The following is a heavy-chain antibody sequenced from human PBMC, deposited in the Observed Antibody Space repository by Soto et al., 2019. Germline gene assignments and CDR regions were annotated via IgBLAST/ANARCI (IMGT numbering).Heavy chain of an antibody. D-gene: IGHD3-22*01. CDR2: ITSTSSSL. J-gene: IGHJ5*02. CDR1: GFTFSSYS. CDR3: ARVYYYDSSALFDP. V-gene: IGHV3-48*02. Sequence: DVQLVESGGGLVQPGGSLRLSCAASGFTFSSYSMTWVRQAPGKGLEWVSYITSTSSSLYYADSVEGRFTISRDIAKNSLYLQMSSLRDEDTAVYYCARVYYYDSSALFDPWGQGTLVTVSS.